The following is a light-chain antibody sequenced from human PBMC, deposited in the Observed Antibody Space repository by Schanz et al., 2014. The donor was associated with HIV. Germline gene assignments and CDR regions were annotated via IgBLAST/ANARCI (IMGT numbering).Light chain of an antibody. CDR3: QQSFTTPSIT. CDR1: QNITDH. J-gene: IGKJ5*01. V-gene: IGKV1-39*01. CDR2: AAT. Sequence: DIQMTQSPSPLSASLGDRVAITCRASQNITDHLTWYQQKTGRPPKLLIYAATVLHPGVPSRFSGSGSGTDFTLTITNLQPEDFALYFCQQSFTTPSITFGQGTRLEIK.